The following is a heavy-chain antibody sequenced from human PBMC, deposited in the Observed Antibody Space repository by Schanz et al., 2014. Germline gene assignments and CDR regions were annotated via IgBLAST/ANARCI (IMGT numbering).Heavy chain of an antibody. CDR3: ARDRRRYCSTASCLHDNWFDP. D-gene: IGHD2-2*01. J-gene: IGHJ5*02. Sequence: QVQLVQSGAEVKKPGASVKVSCKASGYTFTDYGVIWVRQAPGQGLEWMGWISTSNGNTNYAQKLQGRVSMTTDTSTSTAYMELRSLRSDDTAVYYCARDRRRYCSTASCLHDNWFDPWGQGTLVIVSS. CDR1: GYTFTDYG. CDR2: ISTSNGNT. V-gene: IGHV1-18*01.